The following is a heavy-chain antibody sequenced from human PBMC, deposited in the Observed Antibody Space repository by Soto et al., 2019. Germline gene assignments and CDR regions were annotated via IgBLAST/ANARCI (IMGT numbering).Heavy chain of an antibody. CDR2: INHSGST. Sequence: PSETLSLTCAVYGGSFSGYYWSWIRQPPGKGLEWIGEINHSGSTNYNPSLKSRVTISVDTSKNQFSLKLSSVTAADTAVYYCARGQKSGITIFGVVIIPTLFDPWGQGTLVTVSS. CDR3: ARGQKSGITIFGVVIIPTLFDP. J-gene: IGHJ5*02. V-gene: IGHV4-34*01. D-gene: IGHD3-3*01. CDR1: GGSFSGYY.